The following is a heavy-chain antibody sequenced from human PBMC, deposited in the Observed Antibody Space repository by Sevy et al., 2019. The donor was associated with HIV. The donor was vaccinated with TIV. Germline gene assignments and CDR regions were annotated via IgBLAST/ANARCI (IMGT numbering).Heavy chain of an antibody. CDR3: ARAVLEISTWRSDY. CDR1: GFTFSSNR. J-gene: IGHJ4*02. D-gene: IGHD1-1*01. CDR2: ISSTSAYS. V-gene: IGHV3-21*01. Sequence: GGSLRLPCAASGFTFSSNRLPWVRQPPGKGREWFPCISSTSAYSNYADSVKGRFTISRDNAKNLLYLQMDSLRAEDTAVYFCARAVLEISTWRSDYWGQGTLVTVSS.